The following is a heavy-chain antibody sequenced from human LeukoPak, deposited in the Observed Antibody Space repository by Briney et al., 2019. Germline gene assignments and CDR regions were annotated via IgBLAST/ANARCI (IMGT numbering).Heavy chain of an antibody. CDR1: GFTFSSHG. CDR3: AKDMDYDILTGYSALDY. J-gene: IGHJ4*02. V-gene: IGHV3-30*02. D-gene: IGHD3-9*01. Sequence: GGSLRLSCAASGFTFSSHGMHWVRQAPGKGLEWVAFIRYDGSNKYYADSVKGRFTISRDNSKNTLYLQMNSLRAEDTAVYYCAKDMDYDILTGYSALDYWGQGTLVTVSS. CDR2: IRYDGSNK.